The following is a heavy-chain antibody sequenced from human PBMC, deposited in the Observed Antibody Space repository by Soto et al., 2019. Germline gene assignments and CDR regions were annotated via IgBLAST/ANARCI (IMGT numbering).Heavy chain of an antibody. Sequence: HVTLKESGPVLVKPTETLTLTCTVSGFSLSNGKVGVSWIRQPPGKALEWLAHIFSNDEKSYRTSLKSRITISEDTSKSQVVLTMTNVDPVDTATYYCARILFGRSVAGGYFYMDVWGKGTTVTVSS. CDR1: GFSLSNGKVG. J-gene: IGHJ6*03. CDR3: ARILFGRSVAGGYFYMDV. V-gene: IGHV2-26*01. D-gene: IGHD6-19*01. CDR2: IFSNDEK.